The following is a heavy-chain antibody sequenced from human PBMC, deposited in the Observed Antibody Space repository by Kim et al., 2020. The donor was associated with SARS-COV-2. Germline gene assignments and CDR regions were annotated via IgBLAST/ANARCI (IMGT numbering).Heavy chain of an antibody. D-gene: IGHD2-2*01. CDR1: GYSFTSYW. CDR2: IDPSDSYT. Sequence: GESLKISCKGSGYSFTSYWISWVRQMPGKGLEWMGRIDPSDSYTNCSPSFQGHVTISADKSISTAYLQWSSLKTSDTAMYYCARQYCSSTSCLLYGMDVWGQGTTVTVSS. J-gene: IGHJ6*02. CDR3: ARQYCSSTSCLLYGMDV. V-gene: IGHV5-10-1*01.